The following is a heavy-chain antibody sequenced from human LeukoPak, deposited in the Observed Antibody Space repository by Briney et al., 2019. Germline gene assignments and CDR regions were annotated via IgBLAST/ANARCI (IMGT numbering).Heavy chain of an antibody. Sequence: GGSLRLSCAASGFTFSSYSMNWVRQAPGKGLEWVSSISSSSSYIYYADSVKGRFTISRDNAKNSLYLQMNSLRAEYTAVYYCARVYYDYVWGSYRCMVGDCYYYMDVWGKGTTVTVSS. V-gene: IGHV3-21*01. J-gene: IGHJ6*03. D-gene: IGHD3-16*02. CDR2: ISSSSSYI. CDR1: GFTFSSYS. CDR3: ARVYYDYVWGSYRCMVGDCYYYMDV.